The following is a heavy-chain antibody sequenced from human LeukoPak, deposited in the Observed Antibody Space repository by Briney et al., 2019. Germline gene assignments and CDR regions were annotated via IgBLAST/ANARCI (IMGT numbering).Heavy chain of an antibody. J-gene: IGHJ4*02. V-gene: IGHV4-59*12. D-gene: IGHD2-15*01. CDR1: GDSITSYY. CDR2: IYYSGST. CDR3: AREATVVVAPTVL. Sequence: SETLSLTCTVSGDSITSYYWSWIRQPPGKGLEWIGNIYYSGSTNYNPSLKSRVTISVDTSKNQFSLKLSSVTAADTAVYYCAREATVVVAPTVLWGQGSLVTVSS.